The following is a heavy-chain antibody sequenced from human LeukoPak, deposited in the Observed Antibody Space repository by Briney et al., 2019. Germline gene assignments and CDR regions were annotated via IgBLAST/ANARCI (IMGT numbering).Heavy chain of an antibody. Sequence: SETLSLTCTVSGYSISSGYYWGWIRQPPGQGLEWIGRIYTSGSPNYNPSLKSRVTMPVDTSKNQFSLKLSSVTAADTAVYYCAKSNGYGLVDIWGQGTMVTVSS. J-gene: IGHJ3*02. CDR3: AKSNGYGLVDI. CDR2: IYTSGSP. CDR1: GYSISSGYY. D-gene: IGHD3-10*01. V-gene: IGHV4-38-2*02.